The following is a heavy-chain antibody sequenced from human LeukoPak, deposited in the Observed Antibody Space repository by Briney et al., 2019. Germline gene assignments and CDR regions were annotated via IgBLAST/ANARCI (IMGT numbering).Heavy chain of an antibody. J-gene: IGHJ4*02. CDR1: GFIFNNYA. D-gene: IGHD2-2*01. CDR3: AKGRSILGYCSSTSCY. V-gene: IGHV3-23*01. Sequence: PGGSLRLSCAGSGFIFNNYAMHWVRQPQGKGLEWVSAISGSGGSTYYADSVKGRFTISRDNSKNTLYLQMNSLRAEDTAVYYCAKGRSILGYCSSTSCYGGQGTLVTVSS. CDR2: ISGSGGST.